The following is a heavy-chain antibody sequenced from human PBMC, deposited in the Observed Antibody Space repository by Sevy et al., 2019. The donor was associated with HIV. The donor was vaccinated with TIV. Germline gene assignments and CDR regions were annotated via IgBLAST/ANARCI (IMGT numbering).Heavy chain of an antibody. V-gene: IGHV3-7*01. D-gene: IGHD3-16*01. Sequence: GGSLRLSCAASGFTFSAYWMNWVRQAPGKGLECVVNIKSDGSDKHYVDSVEGRFTISRDNAKNSLYLQMNSLRVEDTAVYYCAQETVGRFDSWGQGTLVTVSS. J-gene: IGHJ4*02. CDR1: GFTFSAYW. CDR3: AQETVGRFDS. CDR2: IKSDGSDK.